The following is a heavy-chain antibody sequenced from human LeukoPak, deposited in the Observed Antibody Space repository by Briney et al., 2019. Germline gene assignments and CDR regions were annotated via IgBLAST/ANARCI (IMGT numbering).Heavy chain of an antibody. CDR1: GGTFSSYA. J-gene: IGHJ5*02. CDR2: IIPIFGTA. CDR3: ARAGTHATVVTPGWLDP. D-gene: IGHD4-23*01. Sequence: ASVKVSCKASGGTFSSYAISWVRQAPGQGLEWMGGIIPIFGTANYAQKFQGRVTITADKSTSTAYMELSSLRSEDTAVYYCARAGTHATVVTPGWLDPWGQGTLVTVSS. V-gene: IGHV1-69*06.